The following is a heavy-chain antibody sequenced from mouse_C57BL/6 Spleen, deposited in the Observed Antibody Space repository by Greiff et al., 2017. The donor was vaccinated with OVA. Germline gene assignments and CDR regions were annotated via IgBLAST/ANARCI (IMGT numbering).Heavy chain of an antibody. V-gene: IGHV1-53*01. D-gene: IGHD3-2*02. CDR1: GYTFTSYW. CDR3: AREDSSGYYYWYFDV. CDR2: INPSNGGT. J-gene: IGHJ1*03. Sequence: VQLQQPGTELVKPGASVKLSCKASGYTFTSYWMHWVKQRPGQGLEWIGNINPSNGGTNYNEKFKSKATLTVDKSSSTAYMQLSSLTSEDSAVYYCAREDSSGYYYWYFDVWGTGTTVTVSS.